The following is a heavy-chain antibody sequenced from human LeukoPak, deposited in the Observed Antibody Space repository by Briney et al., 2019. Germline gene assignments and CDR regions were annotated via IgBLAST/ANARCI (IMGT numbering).Heavy chain of an antibody. CDR2: INWNGGST. V-gene: IGHV3-20*04. CDR1: GFTFDDYG. CDR3: AREGGPYRPLDY. Sequence: GGPLRLSCAASGFTFDDYGMGWVRQAPGKGLEWVSGINWNGGSTGYADSVKGRFTISRDNAKNSLYLQMNSLRAEDTALYYCAREGGPYRPLDYSGQGTLVTVSS. J-gene: IGHJ4*02.